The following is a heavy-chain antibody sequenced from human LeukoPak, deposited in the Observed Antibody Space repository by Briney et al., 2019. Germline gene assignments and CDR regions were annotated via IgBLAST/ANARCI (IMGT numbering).Heavy chain of an antibody. CDR3: WRGRNCDFWSGPNWGGDAFDI. CDR1: GYIFTDYY. J-gene: IGHJ3*02. CDR2: INPNSGDT. V-gene: IGHV1-2*02. Sequence: GAAVKVSCKASGYIFTDYYIHWVRQAPGQGLEWMGWINPNSGDTNYAEKFEGGVTMTRDTSISTVHMELRRLIYDDAAAYYCWRGRNCDFWSGPNWGGDAFDIWGQGTMLTVSS. D-gene: IGHD3-3*01.